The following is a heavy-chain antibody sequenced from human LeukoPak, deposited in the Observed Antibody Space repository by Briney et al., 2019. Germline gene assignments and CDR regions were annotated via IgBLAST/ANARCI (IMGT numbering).Heavy chain of an antibody. D-gene: IGHD5-12*01. V-gene: IGHV3-9*01. CDR3: AKGNGYNYGTGSAY. CDR2: ISWNSGSI. J-gene: IGHJ4*02. Sequence: GGSPRLSCAASGFTFDDYAMHWVRQAPGKGLEWVSGISWNSGSIGYADSVKGRFTISRDNAKNSLYLQMNSLRPEDTALYYCAKGNGYNYGTGSAYWGQGTLVTVSS. CDR1: GFTFDDYA.